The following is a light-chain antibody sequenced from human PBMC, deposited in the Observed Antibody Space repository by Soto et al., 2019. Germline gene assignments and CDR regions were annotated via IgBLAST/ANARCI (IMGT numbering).Light chain of an antibody. V-gene: IGLV2-14*03. J-gene: IGLJ2*01. Sequence: QSALTQPASVSGSPGQSVTISCAGTSSDIGGYNYVSWYQQHPGKAPKLMIYDVNQRPSGVSHRFSGSKSYNTASLTISGLQSEDEADYYCSSYAIGNTVLFGGGTKLTVL. CDR2: DVN. CDR3: SSYAIGNTVL. CDR1: SSDIGGYNY.